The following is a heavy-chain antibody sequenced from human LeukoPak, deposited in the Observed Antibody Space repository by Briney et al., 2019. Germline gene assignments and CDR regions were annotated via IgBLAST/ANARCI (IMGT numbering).Heavy chain of an antibody. CDR2: IYHSGST. J-gene: IGHJ6*02. Sequence: SETLSLTCAVSGGSISSGGYSWSWIRQPPGKGLEWIGYIYHSGSTYYNPSLKSRVTMSVDRSKNQFSLKLSSVTAADTAVYYCARLAAAGVYYYYYGMDVWGQGTTVTVSS. D-gene: IGHD6-13*01. CDR1: GGSISSGGYS. V-gene: IGHV4-30-2*01. CDR3: ARLAAAGVYYYYYGMDV.